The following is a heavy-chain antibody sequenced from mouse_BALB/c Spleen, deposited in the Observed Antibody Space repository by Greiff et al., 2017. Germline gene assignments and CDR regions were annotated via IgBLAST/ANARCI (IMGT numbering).Heavy chain of an antibody. V-gene: IGHV1-14*01. CDR1: GYTFTSYV. D-gene: IGHD1-1*01. J-gene: IGHJ2*01. CDR2: INPYNDGT. CDR3: ARDGDYYGSSPDY. Sequence: VQLQQSGPELVKPGASVKMSCKASGYTFTSYVMHWVKQKPGQGLEWIGYINPYNDGTKYNEKFKGKATLTSDKSSSTAYMELRRLTSEDSAVFFFARDGDYYGSSPDYWGQGTTLTVSP.